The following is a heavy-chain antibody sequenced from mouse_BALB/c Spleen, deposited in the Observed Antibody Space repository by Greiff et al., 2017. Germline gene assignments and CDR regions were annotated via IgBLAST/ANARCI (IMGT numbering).Heavy chain of an antibody. CDR3: ARITDGAWFAY. CDR1: GFTFSSYT. V-gene: IGHV5-12-2*01. J-gene: IGHJ3*01. D-gene: IGHD2-3*01. Sequence: DVQLVESGGGLVKPGGSLKLSCAASGFTFSSYTMSWVRQTPEKRLEWVAYISNGGGSTYYPDTVKGRFTISRDNAKNTLYLQMSSLKSEDTAMYYCARITDGAWFAYWGQGTLVTVSA. CDR2: ISNGGGST.